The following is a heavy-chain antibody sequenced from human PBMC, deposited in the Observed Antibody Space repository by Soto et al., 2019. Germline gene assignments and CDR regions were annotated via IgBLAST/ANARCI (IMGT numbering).Heavy chain of an antibody. Sequence: ASVKVSCKASGYTFTGYYVHWVRQAPGQGLEWMGWINPNSGDTYLAQRFQGRVTMNRDTSIGTAYMELRGLTSDDTAEYYCAKGGAIVAAGTRVYLYNAMDVWGQATTVTVSS. CDR2: INPNSGDT. CDR3: AKGGAIVAAGTRVYLYNAMDV. V-gene: IGHV1-2*02. D-gene: IGHD1-26*01. J-gene: IGHJ6*02. CDR1: GYTFTGYY.